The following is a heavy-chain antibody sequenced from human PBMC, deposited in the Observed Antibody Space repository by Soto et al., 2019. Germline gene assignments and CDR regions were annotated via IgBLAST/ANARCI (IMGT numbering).Heavy chain of an antibody. D-gene: IGHD3-3*01. J-gene: IGHJ4*02. Sequence: GGSLRLSCAASGLTFSTYGMNWVRQAPGKGLEWVSYISSTSSSKSYADSVKGRFTISRDNAKNSLYLQVNSLRDEDTAVYYCASLHYDFRSGYYSYFDYWGQGTLVTVSS. CDR1: GLTFSTYG. CDR2: ISSTSSSK. V-gene: IGHV3-48*02. CDR3: ASLHYDFRSGYYSYFDY.